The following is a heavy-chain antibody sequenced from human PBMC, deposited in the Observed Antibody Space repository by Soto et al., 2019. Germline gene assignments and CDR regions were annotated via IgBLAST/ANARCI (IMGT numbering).Heavy chain of an antibody. J-gene: IGHJ6*02. D-gene: IGHD2-2*01. Sequence: QVQLVQSGAEVKKPGSSVKVSCKASGGTFSSYAISWVRQAPGQGLEWMGGIIPIFGTANYAQKFQGRVTITADESPSTAYMELSSLGSEDTAVYYCASTDIVVVPAAYYYYGMDVWGQGTTVTVSS. CDR2: IIPIFGTA. CDR3: ASTDIVVVPAAYYYYGMDV. CDR1: GGTFSSYA. V-gene: IGHV1-69*01.